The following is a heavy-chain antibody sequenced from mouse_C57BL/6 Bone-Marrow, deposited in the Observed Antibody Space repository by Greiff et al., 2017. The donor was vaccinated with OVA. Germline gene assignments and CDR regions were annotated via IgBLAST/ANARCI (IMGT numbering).Heavy chain of an antibody. CDR3: ERSFYYYGSSLAY. CDR2: IHPNSGST. Sequence: VQLQQPGAELVKPGASVKLSCKASGYTFTSYWMHWVQQRPGQGLEWIGMIHPNSGSTNYNEKLKSKATLTVDKSSSTAYMQLSSRTSEDSAVSYCERSFYYYGSSLAYWGQGTLVTVSA. D-gene: IGHD1-1*01. CDR1: GYTFTSYW. J-gene: IGHJ3*01. V-gene: IGHV1-64*01.